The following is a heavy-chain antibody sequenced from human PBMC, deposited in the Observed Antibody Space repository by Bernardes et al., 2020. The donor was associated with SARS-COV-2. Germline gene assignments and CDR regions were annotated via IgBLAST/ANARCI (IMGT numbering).Heavy chain of an antibody. CDR2: ISAYNGNT. Sequence: ASVKVSCKASGYTFTSYGISWVRQAPGQGLEWMGWISAYNGNTNYAQKLQGRVTMTTDTSTSTAYMELRSLRSDDTAVYYCAGAGRYYDYVWGSFLGYWGQGTLVTVSS. V-gene: IGHV1-18*01. D-gene: IGHD3-16*01. CDR1: GYTFTSYG. J-gene: IGHJ4*02. CDR3: AGAGRYYDYVWGSFLGY.